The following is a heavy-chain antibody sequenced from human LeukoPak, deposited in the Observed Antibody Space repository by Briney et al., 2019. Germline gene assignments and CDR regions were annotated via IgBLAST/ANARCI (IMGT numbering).Heavy chain of an antibody. V-gene: IGHV5-51*01. CDR2: IYPGDSDT. CDR3: ATHAPRDAYNS. J-gene: IGHJ5*02. Sequence: GESLQISCKGSGYTFTTFWIGWVRQMPGKGLEWMGIIYPGDSDTRYSPSFQGHVTISADKSSSTAFLQWRSLKASDTAMYYCATHAPRDAYNSWGQGTMVTISS. CDR1: GYTFTTFW. D-gene: IGHD5-24*01.